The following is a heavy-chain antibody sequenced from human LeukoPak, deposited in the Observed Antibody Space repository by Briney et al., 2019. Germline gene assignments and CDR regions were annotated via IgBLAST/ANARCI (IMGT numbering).Heavy chain of an antibody. CDR3: AGDHGDFVGVRVGFDS. Sequence: GASVKVSCKASGYTFTNYAISWVRQAPGQGLEWVARISGYNGNTDYAQKVKDRVTVTADTSTAYLEMRGLTSDDTAVYYCAGDHGDFVGVRVGFDSWGQGTLVTVSS. J-gene: IGHJ4*02. CDR1: GYTFTNYA. CDR2: ISGYNGNT. D-gene: IGHD4-17*01. V-gene: IGHV1-18*01.